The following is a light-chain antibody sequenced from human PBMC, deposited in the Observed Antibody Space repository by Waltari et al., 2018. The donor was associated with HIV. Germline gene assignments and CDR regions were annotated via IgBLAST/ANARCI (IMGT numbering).Light chain of an antibody. CDR1: QSISSW. CDR3: IHYNSYST. J-gene: IGKJ1*01. CDR2: KAS. Sequence: IHMTHSPSSLSTSVGDRFTITCRARQSISSWLAWYQQKPGKAPKLLIYKASRLESGVPTRFRGSGSGTEFTLTISSLQPDVLATYYCIHYNSYSTFGPGNNGEI. V-gene: IGKV1-5*03.